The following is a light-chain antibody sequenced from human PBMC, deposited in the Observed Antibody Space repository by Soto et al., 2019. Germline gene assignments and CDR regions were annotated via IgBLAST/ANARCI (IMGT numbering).Light chain of an antibody. J-gene: IGKJ5*01. CDR3: QQYDSYPVT. Sequence: DIQMTQSPSTLSASVGDRVTITCRAIQSITSSLAWHQHKPGKAPNLLIYKASSLESGVPSRFSGSGSGTEFTLTITSLQPDDFATYYCQQYDSYPVTFGQGTRLEIK. V-gene: IGKV1-5*03. CDR1: QSITSS. CDR2: KAS.